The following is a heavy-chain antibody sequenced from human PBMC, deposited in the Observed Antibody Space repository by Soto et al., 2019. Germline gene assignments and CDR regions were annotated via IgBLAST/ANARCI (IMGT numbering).Heavy chain of an antibody. CDR1: GGTFSSYT. D-gene: IGHD2-2*01. CDR2: IIPILGIA. J-gene: IGHJ5*02. CDR3: ARDQYCSSTSCYAAGWFDP. V-gene: IGHV1-69*04. Sequence: SVKVSCKASGGTFSSYTISWVRQAPGQGLEWMGRIIPILGIANYAQKFQGRVTITADKSTSTAYMELSSLRSEDTAVYYCARDQYCSSTSCYAAGWFDPWGQGTLVTVSS.